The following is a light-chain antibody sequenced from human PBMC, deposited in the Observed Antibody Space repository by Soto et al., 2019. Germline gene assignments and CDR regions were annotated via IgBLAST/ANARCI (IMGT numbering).Light chain of an antibody. Sequence: DIQMTQSPSSLSASVGDRVTITCRASQSISTYLNWYQQKPGKAPKLLIYDASNLQSGVTSRFSGVESATDFTFTSISLHPEDDSAYYSLQRYNNPRTFGQGTKVEIK. V-gene: IGKV1-39*01. J-gene: IGKJ1*01. CDR2: DAS. CDR1: QSISTY. CDR3: LQRYNNPRT.